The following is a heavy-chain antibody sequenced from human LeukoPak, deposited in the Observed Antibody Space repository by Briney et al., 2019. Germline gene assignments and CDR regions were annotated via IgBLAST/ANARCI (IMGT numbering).Heavy chain of an antibody. CDR3: GRPTKYWLVRGNGVDV. J-gene: IGHJ6*02. V-gene: IGHV3-23*01. CDR2: IDAGGGDT. D-gene: IGHD6-19*01. Sequence: GASLRLSCAASGFSFSGYAMTWVRRAPGQGLEWVSSIDAGGGDTYHSDSVKGRFTISRDNSMNTLYLQMNSLRADDTAVYYCGRPTKYWLVRGNGVDVWGQGTTVTVSS. CDR1: GFSFSGYA.